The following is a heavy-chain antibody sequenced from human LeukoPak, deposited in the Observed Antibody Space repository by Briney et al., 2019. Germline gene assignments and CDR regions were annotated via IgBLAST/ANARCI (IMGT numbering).Heavy chain of an antibody. CDR1: GYSFTNFW. D-gene: IGHD2-15*01. CDR3: ALNPRGYCSGGRCYIGY. CDR2: IYPGDSDT. V-gene: IGHV5-51*01. Sequence: GESLKISCKGSGYSFTNFWIGWVRQMPGKGLEWMWIIYPGDSDTRYSPSFQGQVTISADKSISTAYLQWSSLKASDTAMYYCALNPRGYCSGGRCYIGYWGQGTLVTVSS. J-gene: IGHJ4*02.